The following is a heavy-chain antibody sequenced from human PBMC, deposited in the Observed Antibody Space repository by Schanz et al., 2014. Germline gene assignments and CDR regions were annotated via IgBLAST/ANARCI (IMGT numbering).Heavy chain of an antibody. Sequence: EVQLVESGGGVVQPGRSLRLSCAASGFTFSSYSMNWVRQAPGKGLEWVSYISGSSRTIYYADSMKGRFTVSRDNAENALYLQMNSLGAEDACLYFCARGGGGSHYRLDYWGQRTLVTVSS. J-gene: IGHJ4*02. D-gene: IGHD1-26*01. CDR2: ISGSSRTI. V-gene: IGHV3-48*01. CDR1: GFTFSSYS. CDR3: ARGGGGSHYRLDY.